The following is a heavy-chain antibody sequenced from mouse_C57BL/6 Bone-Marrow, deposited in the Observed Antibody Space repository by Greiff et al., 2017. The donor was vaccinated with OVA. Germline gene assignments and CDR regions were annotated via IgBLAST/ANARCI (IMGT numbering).Heavy chain of an antibody. CDR2: ISDGGSYT. J-gene: IGHJ4*01. D-gene: IGHD1-1*01. CDR1: GFTFSSYA. CDR3: LLRGRYAMDY. V-gene: IGHV5-4*01. Sequence: EVQLVESGGGLVKPGGSLKLSCAASGFTFSSYAMSWVRQTPEKRLEWVATISDGGSYTYYPDNVKGRFTISRDNAKNNLYLQMSHLKSEDTAMYYCLLRGRYAMDYWGQGTSVTVSS.